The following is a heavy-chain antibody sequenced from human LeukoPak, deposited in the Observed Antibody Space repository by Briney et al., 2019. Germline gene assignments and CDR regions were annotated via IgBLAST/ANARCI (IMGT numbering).Heavy chain of an antibody. CDR1: GYTFTGYY. Sequence: ASVKVSCKASGYTFTGYYMHWVRQAPGQGLEWMGWINPNSGGTNYAQKFQGRVTMTRDTSISTAYMELSRLRSDDTAVYYCAKDKSRSGSYTGIFDYWAQGTLVTVSS. D-gene: IGHD3-10*01. CDR2: INPNSGGT. J-gene: IGHJ4*02. V-gene: IGHV1-2*02. CDR3: AKDKSRSGSYTGIFDY.